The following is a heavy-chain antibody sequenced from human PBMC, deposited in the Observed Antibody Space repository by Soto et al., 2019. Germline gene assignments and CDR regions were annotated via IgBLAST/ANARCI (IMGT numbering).Heavy chain of an antibody. Sequence: QLQLRESGSGLVKPSQKLSLTCTVSGGSINSGGYSWSWIRQPPGKGLEWIGYIYRSGSAYYSPSLQNRVTISVDTSKNHFSLNLTSVTAADTAVYYCAVSGRGGLDVWGQGTTVTVSS. CDR2: IYRSGSA. J-gene: IGHJ6*02. D-gene: IGHD3-10*01. V-gene: IGHV4-30-2*01. CDR1: GGSINSGGYS. CDR3: AVSGRGGLDV.